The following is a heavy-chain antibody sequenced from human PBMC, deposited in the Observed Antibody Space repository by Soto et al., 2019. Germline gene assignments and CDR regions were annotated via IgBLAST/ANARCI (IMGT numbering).Heavy chain of an antibody. CDR2: INSNNGNT. J-gene: IGHJ6*02. CDR3: ARGRVPVVVVAATLRYGMDV. Sequence: GASVKVSCKAFGYSFSRYGISWVRQAPGQGLEWMGWINSNNGNTKFAQKFQGRFTMTTDTSTNTAYMDLRSLRSDDTAVYYCARGRVPVVVVAATLRYGMDVWGQGTTVTVSS. D-gene: IGHD2-15*01. CDR1: GYSFSRYG. V-gene: IGHV1-18*01.